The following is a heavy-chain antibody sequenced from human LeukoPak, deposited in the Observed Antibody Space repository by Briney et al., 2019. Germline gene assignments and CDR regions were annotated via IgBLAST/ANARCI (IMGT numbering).Heavy chain of an antibody. CDR2: ISSSSSPI. CDR1: GFTFSTYS. J-gene: IGHJ4*02. CDR3: AKERYILDY. V-gene: IGHV3-48*01. Sequence: GGSLRLSCAASGFTFSTYSMNWVRQAPGKGLEWVSYISSSSSPIYYADSVKGRFTISRDNAKNSLYLQMNSLRPEDTAVYFCAKERYILDYWGQGTLVTVSS. D-gene: IGHD1-14*01.